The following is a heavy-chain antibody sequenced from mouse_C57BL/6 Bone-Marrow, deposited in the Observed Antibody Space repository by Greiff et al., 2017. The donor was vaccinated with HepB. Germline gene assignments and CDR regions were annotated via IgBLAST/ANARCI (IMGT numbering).Heavy chain of an antibody. V-gene: IGHV1-55*01. CDR3: APYYYGSSYD. CDR2: IYPGSGST. CDR1: GYTFTSYW. Sequence: QVQLQQSGAELVKPGASVKMSCKASGYTFTSYWITWVKQRPGQGLEWIGDIYPGSGSTNYNEKFKSKATLTVDTSSSTAYMQLSSLTSEDSAVYYCAPYYYGSSYDWGQGTTLTVSS. D-gene: IGHD1-1*01. J-gene: IGHJ2*01.